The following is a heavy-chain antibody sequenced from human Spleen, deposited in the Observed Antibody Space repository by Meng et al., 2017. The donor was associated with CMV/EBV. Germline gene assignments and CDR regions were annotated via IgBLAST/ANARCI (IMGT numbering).Heavy chain of an antibody. D-gene: IGHD3-22*01. J-gene: IGHJ4*02. CDR3: ARGDNTMIAY. CDR1: GFTFDDYG. Sequence: GGSLRLSCAASGFTFDDYGMSWVRQAPGKGLEWVSYIGNSGTTIYYADSVKGRFTISRDNAKNSLYLQMNSLRAEDTAVYYCARGDNTMIAYWGQGTLVTVSS. V-gene: IGHV3-48*03. CDR2: IGNSGTTI.